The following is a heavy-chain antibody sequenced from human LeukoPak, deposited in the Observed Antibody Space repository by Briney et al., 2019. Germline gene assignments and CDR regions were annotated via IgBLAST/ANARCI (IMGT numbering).Heavy chain of an antibody. CDR2: ISYDGSNK. CDR3: ARDSPLMGYDSSGAVGGYYYYMDV. Sequence: TGGSLRLSCAASGFTFSSYAMHWVRQAPGKGLEWVAVISYDGSNKYYADSVKGRFTISRDNSKNTLYLQMNSLRAEDTAVYYCARDSPLMGYDSSGAVGGYYYYMDVWGKGTTVTVSS. D-gene: IGHD3-22*01. V-gene: IGHV3-30*04. J-gene: IGHJ6*03. CDR1: GFTFSSYA.